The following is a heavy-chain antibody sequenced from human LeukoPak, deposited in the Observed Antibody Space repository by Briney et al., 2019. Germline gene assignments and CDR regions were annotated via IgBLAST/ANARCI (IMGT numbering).Heavy chain of an antibody. V-gene: IGHV1-2*02. D-gene: IGHD5-18*01. CDR2: INPNNGGT. CDR1: GYTFTGYY. CDR3: ARGPFRNVDTAMIASRFDP. Sequence: SVKLSCRASGYTFTGYYVHWVRQAPGQGLEWMGWINPNNGGTNYAQKFQGRVTMTRDTSITTAYMELSRLRSDDTAVYYCARGPFRNVDTAMIASRFDPWGQGILVTASS. J-gene: IGHJ5*02.